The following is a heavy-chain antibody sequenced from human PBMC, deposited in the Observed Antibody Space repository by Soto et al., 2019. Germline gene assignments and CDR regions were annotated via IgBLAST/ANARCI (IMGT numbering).Heavy chain of an antibody. CDR3: AKLTRGYSSSWYDY. Sequence: EVQLLESGGGLVQPGGSLRLSCAASGFSFNNYAMSWVRQAPGKGLEWVSALSGGGSSTYYADSVKGRFTISRDNSKNTLYLQMNSLRAEETAIYYCAKLTRGYSSSWYDYWGQGTLVTVSS. D-gene: IGHD6-13*01. CDR2: LSGGGSST. J-gene: IGHJ4*02. CDR1: GFSFNNYA. V-gene: IGHV3-23*01.